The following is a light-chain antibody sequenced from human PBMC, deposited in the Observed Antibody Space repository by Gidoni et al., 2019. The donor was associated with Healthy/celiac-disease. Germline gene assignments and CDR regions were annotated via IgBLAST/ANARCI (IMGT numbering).Light chain of an antibody. CDR1: QSISSW. Sequence: DIQMTQSPSTLSASVGDRVTITCRASQSISSWLAWYQQKPGKAPKLLIYKASSLESGVPSRFSGSGSGTEFTLTISSLQPDYFATYYCQQYNSYPGTFGQXTKVEIK. J-gene: IGKJ1*01. CDR2: KAS. V-gene: IGKV1-5*03. CDR3: QQYNSYPGT.